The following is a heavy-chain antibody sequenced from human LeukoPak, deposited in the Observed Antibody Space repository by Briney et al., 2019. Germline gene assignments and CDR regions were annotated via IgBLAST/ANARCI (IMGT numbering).Heavy chain of an antibody. J-gene: IGHJ6*02. Sequence: PSETLSLTCTVSGGSISSGGYYWSWIRQHPGKGLEWIGYIYYSGSTYYNPSLKSRVTTSVDTSKNQFSLKLSSVTAADTAVYYCAREGVAVAGKGSDYYYGMDVWGQGTTVTVSS. D-gene: IGHD6-19*01. V-gene: IGHV4-31*03. CDR1: GGSISSGGYY. CDR3: AREGVAVAGKGSDYYYGMDV. CDR2: IYYSGST.